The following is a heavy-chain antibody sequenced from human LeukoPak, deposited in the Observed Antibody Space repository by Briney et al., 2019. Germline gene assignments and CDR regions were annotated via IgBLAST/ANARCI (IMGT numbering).Heavy chain of an antibody. Sequence: ASVKVSCKASGGTFSSYAISWVRQAPGQGLEWMGIINPSGGSTSYAQKFQGRVTMTRDTSTSTVYMELSSPRSEDTAVYYCARDAEGIAVAGKRGDFDYWGQGTLVTVSS. CDR2: INPSGGST. D-gene: IGHD6-19*01. CDR3: ARDAEGIAVAGKRGDFDY. J-gene: IGHJ4*02. CDR1: GGTFSSYA. V-gene: IGHV1-46*01.